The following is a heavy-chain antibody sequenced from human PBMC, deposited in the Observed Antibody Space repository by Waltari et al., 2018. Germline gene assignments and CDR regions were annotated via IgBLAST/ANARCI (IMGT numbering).Heavy chain of an antibody. D-gene: IGHD2-15*01. V-gene: IGHV3-48*03. CDR1: GFTFSSSE. CDR3: ARDIGFCSGNNCFSVL. Sequence: EVQLVESGGGLVQPGGSLRLSCAASGFTFSSSEMNWVRQAPGKGLEWISYISVGGHTIDYADSVKGRFTISRDNAENSLFLQMDSLRVDDTAIYYCARDIGFCSGNNCFSVLWGQGTLVTVSS. J-gene: IGHJ4*02. CDR2: ISVGGHTI.